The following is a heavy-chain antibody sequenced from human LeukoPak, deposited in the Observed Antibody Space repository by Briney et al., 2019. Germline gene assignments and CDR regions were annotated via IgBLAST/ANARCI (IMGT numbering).Heavy chain of an antibody. CDR2: INPSGGST. Sequence: ASVKVSCKASGYTFTSYYMHWVRQVPGQGLEWMGIINPSGGSTSYAQKFQGRVTMTRDMSTSTVYMELSSLRSEDTAVYYCARGGYSYGYYYYYYMDVWGKGTTVTVSS. V-gene: IGHV1-46*01. CDR3: ARGGYSYGYYYYYYMDV. CDR1: GYTFTSYY. J-gene: IGHJ6*03. D-gene: IGHD5-18*01.